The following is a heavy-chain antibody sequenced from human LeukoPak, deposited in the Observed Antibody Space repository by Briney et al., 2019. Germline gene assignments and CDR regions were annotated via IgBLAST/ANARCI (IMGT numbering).Heavy chain of an antibody. Sequence: GGSLRLSCAASGFTFSSYAMHCVRQAPGKWLEWVSVISYDGSNNYYADSVKGRFTISRDNSKNTLYLQMNSLRAEDTAVYFFTQKTAYDILTGYYSWGQGTLVTVSS. CDR3: TQKTAYDILTGYYS. CDR2: ISYDGSNN. V-gene: IGHV3-30*04. CDR1: GFTFSSYA. J-gene: IGHJ4*02. D-gene: IGHD3-9*01.